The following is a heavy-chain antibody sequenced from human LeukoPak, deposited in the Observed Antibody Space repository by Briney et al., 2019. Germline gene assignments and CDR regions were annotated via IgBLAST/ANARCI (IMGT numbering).Heavy chain of an antibody. CDR1: GYTFTSYD. J-gene: IGHJ3*02. CDR3: ARKRSRIIGYCSGGSCYFDAFDI. Sequence: ASVKVSCKASGYTFTSYDINWVRQAPGQGLEWMGIINPSGGSTSYAQKFQGRVTMTRDTSTSTVYMELSSLRSEDTAVYYCARKRSRIIGYCSGGSCYFDAFDIWGQGTMVTVSS. D-gene: IGHD2-15*01. V-gene: IGHV1-46*01. CDR2: INPSGGST.